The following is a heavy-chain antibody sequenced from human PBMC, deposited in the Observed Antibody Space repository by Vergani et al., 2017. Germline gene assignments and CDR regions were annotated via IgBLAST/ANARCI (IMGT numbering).Heavy chain of an antibody. CDR1: GTSISGSSDY. Sequence: QLQLQESGPGLLKPSETLSLTCSVSGTSISGSSDYWGWIRQPPGKGLEWIGSISSSGSPYYNPTLKSRLAFSVDTSKNLFSLRLQSVTATDTGIYYCARPVGPSAIADGYHVWGQGTMVTVS. D-gene: IGHD3-10*01. V-gene: IGHV4-39*02. J-gene: IGHJ3*01. CDR3: ARPVGPSAIADGYHV. CDR2: ISSSGSP.